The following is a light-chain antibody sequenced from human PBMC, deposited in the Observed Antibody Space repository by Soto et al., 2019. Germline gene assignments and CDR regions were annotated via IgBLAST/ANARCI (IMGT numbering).Light chain of an antibody. V-gene: IGLV2-14*01. CDR1: SSDVGGYNY. CDR2: EVS. CDR3: CSYTNSSTYV. J-gene: IGLJ1*01. Sequence: QSALTQPASVSGSPGQSITISCTGTSSDVGGYNYVSWYQQHPGKAPKLMIYEVSYRPSGVSNRFSGSKSGNTASLTISGLQAEDEADYYCCSYTNSSTYVFGTGVKV.